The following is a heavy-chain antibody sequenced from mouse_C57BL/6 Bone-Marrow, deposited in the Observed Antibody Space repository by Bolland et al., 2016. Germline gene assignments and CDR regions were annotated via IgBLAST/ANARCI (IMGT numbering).Heavy chain of an antibody. D-gene: IGHD1-1*01. J-gene: IGHJ2*01. Sequence: TNYNEKFKSKATLTVDKSYSTAYMQLSSLTSEDSAVYYCSRSVITTVVAPFDYWGQGTT. CDR2: T. V-gene: IGHV1-64*01. CDR3: SRSVITTVVAPFDY.